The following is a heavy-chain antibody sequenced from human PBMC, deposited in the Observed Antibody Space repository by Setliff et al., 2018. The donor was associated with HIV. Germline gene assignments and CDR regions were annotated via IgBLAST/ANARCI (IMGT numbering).Heavy chain of an antibody. D-gene: IGHD4-17*01. CDR3: AKFFGGYGDYMGFDY. J-gene: IGHJ4*02. CDR2: LNPEANYI. Sequence: PGGSLRLSCAASGLTFSTSWMQWVRQSPGEGLLWVARLNPEANYIHYADSVKGRFTISRDNSKNTLYLQMNSLRAEDTAVYYCAKFFGGYGDYMGFDYWGQGTLVTVSS. CDR1: GLTFSTSW. V-gene: IGHV3-74*01.